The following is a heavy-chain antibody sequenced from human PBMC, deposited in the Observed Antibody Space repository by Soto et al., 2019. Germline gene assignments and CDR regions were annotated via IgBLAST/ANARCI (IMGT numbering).Heavy chain of an antibody. D-gene: IGHD5-12*01. V-gene: IGHV3-53*01. CDR2: IYTGGTT. CDR3: HGYGY. J-gene: IGHJ4*02. Sequence: EVQLVESGGGLIQPGGSLRLSCVVSGFTVSSSNYMSWVRQAPGKGLEWVSVIYTGGTTYDADSVKGRFTISRDNSKNTLYLQMNSLRAEDTAVYYCHGYGYWGQGTLVTVSS. CDR1: GFTVSSSNY.